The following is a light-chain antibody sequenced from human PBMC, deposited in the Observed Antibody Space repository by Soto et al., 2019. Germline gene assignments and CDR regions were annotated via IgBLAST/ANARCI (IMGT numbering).Light chain of an antibody. V-gene: IGKV3-20*01. J-gene: IGKJ1*01. CDR3: QQYGSTPPT. CDR2: GAS. Sequence: EIVLTQSPVTLSLSPGERATLSCRASESVTNNYLAWYQRKPGQAPRLLIYGASYRATAIPYRFSGSGSGTDFTLTIARLEAEDFAVYICQQYGSTPPTFGLGTKVDI. CDR1: ESVTNNY.